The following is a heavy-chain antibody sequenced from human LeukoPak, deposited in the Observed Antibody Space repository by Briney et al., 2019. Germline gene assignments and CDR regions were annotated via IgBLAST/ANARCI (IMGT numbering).Heavy chain of an antibody. CDR3: ARNSYGDYWFFDL. CDR1: GFTFSNYA. CDR2: IGGSGDNR. Sequence: GGSLRLSCAASGFTFSNYAVSWVRQAPGKGLQWVSTIGGSGDNRYYEDSVKGRFTISRDNSRNTVYLQVHGLRADDTAVYYCARNSYGDYWFFDLWGRGTLVTVSS. V-gene: IGHV3-23*01. J-gene: IGHJ2*01. D-gene: IGHD4-17*01.